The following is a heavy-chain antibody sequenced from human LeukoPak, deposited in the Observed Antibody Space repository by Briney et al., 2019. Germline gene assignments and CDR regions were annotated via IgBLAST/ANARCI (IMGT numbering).Heavy chain of an antibody. J-gene: IGHJ2*01. CDR3: AKDYCGGDCYSGWYFDL. CDR2: ISYNSDTI. Sequence: PGRSLRLSCAASGFTFDDYAMHWVRQAPGKGLEWVSGISYNSDTIAYADSVKGRFTISRDNAKNSLYLQMNSLRAEDTALYYCAKDYCGGDCYSGWYFDLWGRGTLVTLSS. V-gene: IGHV3-9*01. CDR1: GFTFDDYA. D-gene: IGHD2-21*02.